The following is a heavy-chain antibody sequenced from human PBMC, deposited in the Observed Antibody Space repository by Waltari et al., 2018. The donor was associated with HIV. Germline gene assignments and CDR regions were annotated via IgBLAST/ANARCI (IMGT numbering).Heavy chain of an antibody. CDR1: GGPFSGYY. CDR2: MSHSGST. D-gene: IGHD3-16*01. Sequence: QVHLQQWGAGLLKPSETLYLTCAISGGPFSGYYWSWIRQAPEKGLEWIGEMSHSGSTNYNPSLKSRVTMSLDTSKNQFSLKLSSVTAADTAVYYCARKDDYYDDNRYTLLFDSWGQGTLVTVSS. V-gene: IGHV4-34*01. CDR3: ARKDDYYDDNRYTLLFDS. J-gene: IGHJ4*02.